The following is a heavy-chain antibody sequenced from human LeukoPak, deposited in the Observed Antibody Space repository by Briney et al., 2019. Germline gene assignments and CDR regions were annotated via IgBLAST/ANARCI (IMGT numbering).Heavy chain of an antibody. CDR3: ARLGPIAVAGLSGGFDP. J-gene: IGHJ5*02. CDR1: GFTFNKYW. Sequence: PGGSLRLSCAASGFTFNKYWLTWVRQAPGKGLEWIGEINHSGSTNYNPSLKSRVTISVDTSKNQFSLKLSSVTAADTAVYYCARLGPIAVAGLSGGFDPWGQGTLVTVSS. V-gene: IGHV4-34*01. D-gene: IGHD6-19*01. CDR2: INHSGST.